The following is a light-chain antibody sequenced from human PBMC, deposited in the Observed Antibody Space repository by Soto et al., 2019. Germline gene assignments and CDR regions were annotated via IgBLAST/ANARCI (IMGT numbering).Light chain of an antibody. V-gene: IGKV3-20*01. Sequence: EIVLTQSPGTLSLSPGERATLSCRASQSVSSSYLAWYQQKPGQAPRLLIYGASSMVTGIPDRFSVSGSRTDFTLTISRLETEDFAVYYCQQYGSSPYTFGQGTKLEIK. CDR3: QQYGSSPYT. J-gene: IGKJ2*01. CDR2: GAS. CDR1: QSVSSSY.